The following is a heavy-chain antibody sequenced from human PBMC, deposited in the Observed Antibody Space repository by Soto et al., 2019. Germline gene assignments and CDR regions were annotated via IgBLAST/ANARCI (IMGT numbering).Heavy chain of an antibody. CDR2: TIPIFGTA. Sequence: GASVKVSCKASGGTFSSYAISWVRQAPGQGLEWMGGTIPIFGTANYAQKFQGRVTITADESTSTAYMELCSLRSEDTAVYYCARGSRWLELRGGHPLATYYYYGMDVWGQGTTVTVSS. V-gene: IGHV1-69*13. CDR1: GGTFSSYA. D-gene: IGHD1-7*01. CDR3: ARGSRWLELRGGHPLATYYYYGMDV. J-gene: IGHJ6*02.